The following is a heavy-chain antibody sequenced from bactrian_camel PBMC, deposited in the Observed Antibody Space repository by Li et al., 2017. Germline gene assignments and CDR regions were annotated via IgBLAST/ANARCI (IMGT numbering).Heavy chain of an antibody. J-gene: IGHJ4*01. D-gene: IGHD2*01. CDR1: VSMYSMT. V-gene: IGHV3S53*01. CDR2: IDRDGST. Sequence: VQLVESGGGSVQPGGSLRLSCAASVSMYSMTMAWFRQAPGKEREGVAAIDRDGSTRYADFVECRFTISKDNAENILYLEMNSLKPEDTAKYYCAAALFSSSRYCISTSGTGYNFWGQGTQVTVS. CDR3: AAALFSSSRYCISTSGTGYNF.